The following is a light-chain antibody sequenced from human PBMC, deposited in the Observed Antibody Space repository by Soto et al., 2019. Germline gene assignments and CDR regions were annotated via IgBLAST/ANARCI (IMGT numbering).Light chain of an antibody. CDR3: QQYKTYSPT. J-gene: IGKJ1*01. CDR1: QSVDNW. V-gene: IGKV1-5*03. CDR2: MAS. Sequence: DLQVTQSPSALSASVGDRVTITCRASQSVDNWLAWYQRRPGKAPKLLIYMASTLEVGVPSRFSGSASGTEFTLTISSLQPDDSATYYCQQYKTYSPTFGQGTKVEI.